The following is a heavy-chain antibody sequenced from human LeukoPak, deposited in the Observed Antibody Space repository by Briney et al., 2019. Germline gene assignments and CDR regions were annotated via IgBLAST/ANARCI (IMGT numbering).Heavy chain of an antibody. J-gene: IGHJ4*02. CDR2: IYYSGST. V-gene: IGHV4-39*01. D-gene: IGHD3-22*01. Sequence: SETLSLTCTVSGGSISSRSYYWGWIRQPPGKGLEWIGSIYYSGSTYYNPSLQSRVTISVDTSKNQFSLKLSSVTAADTAVYYCARVYDSSGYGDYWGQGTLVTVSS. CDR3: ARVYDSSGYGDY. CDR1: GGSISSRSYY.